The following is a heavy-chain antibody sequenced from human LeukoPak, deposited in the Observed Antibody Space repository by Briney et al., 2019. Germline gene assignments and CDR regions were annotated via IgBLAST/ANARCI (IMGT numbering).Heavy chain of an antibody. V-gene: IGHV3-74*01. CDR3: ASIRRYYDSSGYSDY. CDR1: GFTFSSYW. Sequence: QPGGSLRLSCVASGFTFSSYWMHWVRQAPGKGLVWVSRINSDGSSTSYADSVKGRFTISRDNAKNTLYLQMNSLRAEDTAVYYCASIRRYYDSSGYSDYWGQGTLVTVSS. D-gene: IGHD3-22*01. J-gene: IGHJ4*02. CDR2: INSDGSST.